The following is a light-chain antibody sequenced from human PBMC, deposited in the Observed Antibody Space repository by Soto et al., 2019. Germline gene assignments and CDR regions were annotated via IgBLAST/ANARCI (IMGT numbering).Light chain of an antibody. CDR3: QSYDSSLSGSVV. V-gene: IGLV1-40*01. CDR1: SSNIGAGYD. Sequence: QSVLTQPPAVAGAPGQRVTISCTGSSSNIGAGYDVHWYQQLPGTAPKLLIYGNSNRPSGVPDRFSGSKSGTSASLANTGVQAEDEADYYCQSYDSSLSGSVVFGGGTKLTVL. J-gene: IGLJ2*01. CDR2: GNS.